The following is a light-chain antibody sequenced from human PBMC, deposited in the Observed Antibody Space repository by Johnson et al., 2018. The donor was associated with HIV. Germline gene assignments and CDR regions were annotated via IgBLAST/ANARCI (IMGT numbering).Light chain of an antibody. CDR2: DNN. CDR3: GTWDSSLSVYV. V-gene: IGLV1-51*01. Sequence: HSVLTQPPSVSAAPGQNVTISCSVSSSNIGNNYVSWYQQLPGTAPELLIYDNNKRHSGIPDRFSGSESGTSATLGITGLQTGDEADYYCGTWDSSLSVYVFGTGTKVTVL. CDR1: SSNIGNNY. J-gene: IGLJ1*01.